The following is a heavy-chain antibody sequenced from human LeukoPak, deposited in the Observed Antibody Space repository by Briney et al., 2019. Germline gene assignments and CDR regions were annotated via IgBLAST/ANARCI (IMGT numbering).Heavy chain of an antibody. V-gene: IGHV3-23*01. Sequence: PGGSLRLSCAASGFTFNGYAMSWVRQAPGKGLEWVSSISGSGGNTYYANSVKGRFTVYRDNSKNTLYLQVNNLRAEDTAVYYCARHLGRHNFDYWGQGTLVTVSS. CDR3: ARHLGRHNFDY. J-gene: IGHJ4*02. CDR1: GFTFNGYA. CDR2: ISGSGGNT.